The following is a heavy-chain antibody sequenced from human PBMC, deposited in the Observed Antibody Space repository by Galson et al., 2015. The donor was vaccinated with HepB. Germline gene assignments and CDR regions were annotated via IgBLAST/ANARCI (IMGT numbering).Heavy chain of an antibody. J-gene: IGHJ4*02. V-gene: IGHV3-53*01. Sequence: SLRLSCAASGFTVSSNYMSWVRQAPGKGLEWVSVIYSGGSTYYADSVKGRFTISRDNSKNTLYLQMNSLRAEDTAVYYCARAPPVTTKDYWGQGTLVTVSS. CDR2: IYSGGST. D-gene: IGHD4-17*01. CDR3: ARAPPVTTKDY. CDR1: GFTVSSNY.